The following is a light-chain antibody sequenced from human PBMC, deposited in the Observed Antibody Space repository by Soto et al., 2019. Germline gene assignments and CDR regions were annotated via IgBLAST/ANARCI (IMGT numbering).Light chain of an antibody. CDR2: DAS. J-gene: IGKJ1*01. V-gene: IGKV3-15*01. CDR1: QSVSNN. CDR3: QQFDKWPPST. Sequence: EIVLTQSPGTLSLSPGERATLSCRASQSVSNNYLAWYQQKPGQAPRLLIYDASTRATGIPGRFSGSGSGTEFTLTISSLQSEDFAVYYCQQFDKWPPSTFGQGTKVDIK.